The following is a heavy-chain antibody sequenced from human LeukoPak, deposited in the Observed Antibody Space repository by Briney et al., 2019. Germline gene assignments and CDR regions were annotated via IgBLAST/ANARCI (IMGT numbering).Heavy chain of an antibody. V-gene: IGHV3-23*01. D-gene: IGHD2-2*01. CDR3: AKCGVVPAAKYYYYYYGMDV. Sequence: GGSLRLSCAASGFTFSGYAMSWVRQAPGKGLEWVSAISGSGGSTYYADSVKGRFTISRDNSKNTLYLQMNSLRAEDTAVYYCAKCGVVPAAKYYYYYYGMDVWGQGTTVTVSS. CDR2: ISGSGGST. CDR1: GFTFSGYA. J-gene: IGHJ6*02.